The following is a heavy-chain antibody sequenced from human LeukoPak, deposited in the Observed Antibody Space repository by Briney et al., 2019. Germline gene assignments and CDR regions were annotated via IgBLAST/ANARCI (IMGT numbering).Heavy chain of an antibody. CDR1: EGTFSSYA. CDR2: IIPIFGTA. V-gene: IGHV1-69*05. CDR3: ARGGYYYDSSGSGAFDI. D-gene: IGHD3-22*01. Sequence: SVKVSCKASEGTFSSYAISCVRQAPGQGLEWMGGIIPIFGTANYAQKFQGRVTITTDESTNTAYMELSSLRSEDTAVYYCARGGYYYDSSGSGAFDIWGQGTMVTVSS. J-gene: IGHJ3*02.